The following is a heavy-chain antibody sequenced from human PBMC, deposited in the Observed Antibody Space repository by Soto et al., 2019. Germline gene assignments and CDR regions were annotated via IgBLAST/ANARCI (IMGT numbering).Heavy chain of an antibody. J-gene: IGHJ6*02. D-gene: IGHD3-22*01. CDR1: GFTLCSYW. CDR3: ARFYYDSSGYQPSPYYYYYGMDV. CDR2: IKQDGSEK. V-gene: IGHV3-7*04. Sequence: GGAPRISCAAPGFTLCSYWMSWGPPGPGERVGGGAKIKQDGSEKYYVDSVKGRFTISRDNAKNSLYLQMNSLRAEDTAVYYCARFYYDSSGYQPSPYYYYYGMDVWGQGTTVTVSS.